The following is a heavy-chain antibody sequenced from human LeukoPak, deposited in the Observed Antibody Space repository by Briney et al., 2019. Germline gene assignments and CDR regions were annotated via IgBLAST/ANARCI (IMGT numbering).Heavy chain of an antibody. CDR3: ARAYNWNDKFDY. CDR1: GYTFTRYY. CDR2: INPDGGST. J-gene: IGHJ4*02. D-gene: IGHD1-20*01. Sequence: ALVKVSCKASGYTFTRYYVHWVRQAPGQGLEWMGMINPDGGSTNYAQKFQGRVTMTRDTSTSTVYMDLSSLRSEDTAVYYCARAYNWNDKFDYWGQGTLVTVSS. V-gene: IGHV1-46*01.